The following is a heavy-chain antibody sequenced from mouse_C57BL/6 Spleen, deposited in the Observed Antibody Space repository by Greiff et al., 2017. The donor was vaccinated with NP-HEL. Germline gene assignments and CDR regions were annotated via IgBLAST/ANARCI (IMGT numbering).Heavy chain of an antibody. CDR3: ARVPTLYFDY. J-gene: IGHJ2*01. CDR2: IHPNSGST. Sequence: QVQLQQSGAELVKPGASVKLSCKASGYTFTSYWMHWVKQRPGQGLEWIGMIHPNSGSTNYNEKFKSKATLTVDKSSSTAYMQLSSLTSEDSAVYYCARVPTLYFDYWGQGTTLTVSS. V-gene: IGHV1-64*01. CDR1: GYTFTSYW. D-gene: IGHD2-14*01.